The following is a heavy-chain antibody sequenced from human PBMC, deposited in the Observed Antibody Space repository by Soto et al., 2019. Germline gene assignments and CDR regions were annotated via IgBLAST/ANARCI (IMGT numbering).Heavy chain of an antibody. CDR3: AKASDYYGSGSYLDY. Sequence: EVQLLESGGGLVQPGGSLRLSCAASGFTFSSYAMSWVRQAPGKWLEWVSAISGSGGSTYYADSVKGRFTISRDNSKNTLYLQMNSLRAEDTAVYYCAKASDYYGSGSYLDYWGQGTLVTVSS. V-gene: IGHV3-23*01. CDR1: GFTFSSYA. CDR2: ISGSGGST. J-gene: IGHJ4*02. D-gene: IGHD3-10*01.